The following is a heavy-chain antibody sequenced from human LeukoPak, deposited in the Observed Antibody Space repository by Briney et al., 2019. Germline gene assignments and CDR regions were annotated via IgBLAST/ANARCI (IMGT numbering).Heavy chain of an antibody. V-gene: IGHV1-8*02. CDR2: MNPNSGNT. Sequence: ASVKVSCKASGYTFTGYYMHWVRQAPGQGLEWMGWMNPNSGNTGYAQKFQGRVTMTRNTSISTAYMELSSLRSEDTTVYYCARVAAAGPPDYWGQGTLVTVSS. CDR1: GYTFTGYY. D-gene: IGHD6-13*01. J-gene: IGHJ4*02. CDR3: ARVAAAGPPDY.